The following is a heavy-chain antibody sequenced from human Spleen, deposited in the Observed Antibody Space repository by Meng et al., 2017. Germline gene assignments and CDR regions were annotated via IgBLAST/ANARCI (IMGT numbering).Heavy chain of an antibody. D-gene: IGHD3-10*01. CDR2: INPNSGGT. CDR3: ARGTPGRRYADY. V-gene: IGHV1-2*06. J-gene: IGHJ4*02. Sequence: QGQLVQSGAEVKKPGASVKVSCKASGYTFIGYYIHWVRQAPGQGLEWMGRINPNSGGTEYAQKFQGRVTMTRDTSISTAYMELSRLRSDDTAVYYCARGTPGRRYADYWGQGTLVTVSS. CDR1: GYTFIGYY.